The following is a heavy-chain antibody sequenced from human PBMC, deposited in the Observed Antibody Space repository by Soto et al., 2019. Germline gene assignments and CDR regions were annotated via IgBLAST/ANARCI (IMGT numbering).Heavy chain of an antibody. CDR1: GGSISRSSYY. J-gene: IGHJ4*02. D-gene: IGHD2-2*02. CDR2: IYYGGST. CDR3: ASTYCSSGSCYIAY. V-gene: IGHV4-39*01. Sequence: PSETLSLTCTVSGGSISRSSYYWGWIRQPPGKGLEWIGSIYYGGSTYHNPSLKSRVTISVDTSKNQFSLKLSSVTAADTAVYYCASTYCSSGSCYIAYWGQGTLVTVYS.